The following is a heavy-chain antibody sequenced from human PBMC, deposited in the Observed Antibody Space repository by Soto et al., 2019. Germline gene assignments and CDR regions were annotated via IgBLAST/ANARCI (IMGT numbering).Heavy chain of an antibody. CDR3: AHIVMVRGPLNHNWFDP. Sequence: IRQPPGKALEWLALIYWDDDKRYSPSLKSRLTITKDTSKNQVVLTMTNMDPVDTATYYCAHIVMVRGPLNHNWFDPWGQGTLVTAPQ. V-gene: IGHV2-5*02. D-gene: IGHD3-10*01. CDR2: IYWDDDK. J-gene: IGHJ5*02.